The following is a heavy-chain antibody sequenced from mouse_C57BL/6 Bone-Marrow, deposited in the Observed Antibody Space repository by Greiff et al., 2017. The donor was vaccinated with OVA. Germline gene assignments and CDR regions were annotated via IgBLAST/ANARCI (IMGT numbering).Heavy chain of an antibody. CDR3: ALFAY. Sequence: EVQLQQSGPELVKPGASVKISCKASGYTFTDYYMNWVKQSHGKSLEWIGDINPNNGGTSYNQKFKGKATLTVDKSSSPAYMELRSLTSEDSAVYYCALFAYWGQGTLVTVSA. CDR1: GYTFTDYY. CDR2: INPNNGGT. J-gene: IGHJ3*01. V-gene: IGHV1-26*01.